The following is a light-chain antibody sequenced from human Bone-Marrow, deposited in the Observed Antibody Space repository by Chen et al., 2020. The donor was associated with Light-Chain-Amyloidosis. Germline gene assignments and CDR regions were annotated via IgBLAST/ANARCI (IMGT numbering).Light chain of an antibody. Sequence: SYELPQPPSVPVSPGQTARIPCSGDAWPKQYAYWYQQKPGQAPVLVIYKDSERPSGIPERFSGSSSGTTVTLTISGVQAEDEADYYCQSADSSGTPWVFGGGTKLTVL. J-gene: IGLJ3*02. CDR1: AWPKQY. CDR3: QSADSSGTPWV. V-gene: IGLV3-25*03. CDR2: KDS.